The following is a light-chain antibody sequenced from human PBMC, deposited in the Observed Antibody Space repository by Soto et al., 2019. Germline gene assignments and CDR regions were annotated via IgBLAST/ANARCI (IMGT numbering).Light chain of an antibody. CDR1: QNINNN. V-gene: IGKV3-15*01. CDR2: GAS. J-gene: IGKJ4*01. CDR3: QPYNNWPLT. Sequence: EIVMTQSPATLSVSPGERATLSCRASQNINNNLAWYQQKPGQGPRLLIYGASSRATGIPARFSGSGSGTGFTLTISSLQSEDFAIYYCQPYNNWPLTFGGGTKVEIK.